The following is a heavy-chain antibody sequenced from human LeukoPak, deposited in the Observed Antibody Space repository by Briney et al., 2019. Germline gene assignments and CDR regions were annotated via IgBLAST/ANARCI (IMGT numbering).Heavy chain of an antibody. CDR3: AREVRQYGMDV. J-gene: IGHJ6*02. Sequence: SETLSLPCAVYGGSFSGYYWSWIRQPPGKGLEWIGEINHSGSTNYNPSLKSRVTISVDTSKNQFSLKLSSVTAADTAVYYCAREVRQYGMDVWGQGTTVTVSS. V-gene: IGHV4-34*01. D-gene: IGHD3-10*01. CDR2: INHSGST. CDR1: GGSFSGYY.